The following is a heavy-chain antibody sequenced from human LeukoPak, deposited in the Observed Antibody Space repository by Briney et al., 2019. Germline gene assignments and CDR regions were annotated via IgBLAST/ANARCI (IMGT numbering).Heavy chain of an antibody. CDR1: GYTFIGYY. J-gene: IGHJ5*02. V-gene: IGHV1-2*06. Sequence: ASVKVSCKASGYTFIGYYMHWVRQAPGQGLEWMGRINPSTGGTNSAQKFQGRVTMTRDTSTSTVYMELSSLRSEDTAVYYCAGGGATNMFLQDWFDPWGQGTLVTVSS. D-gene: IGHD1-26*01. CDR2: INPSTGGT. CDR3: AGGGATNMFLQDWFDP.